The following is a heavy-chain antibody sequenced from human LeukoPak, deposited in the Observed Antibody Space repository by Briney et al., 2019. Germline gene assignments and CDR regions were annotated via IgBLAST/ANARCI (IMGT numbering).Heavy chain of an antibody. V-gene: IGHV3-11*01. J-gene: IGHJ6*02. CDR1: GFTFRNWY. Sequence: GGSLRLSCAASGFTFRNWYFSWIRQAPGKGLEWVSYIDTRSTSIYYADSVKGRFTISRDNAKNSLYLQIDSLRDEDTAVYYCARGHYGLDVWGQGTTVTVSS. CDR3: ARGHYGLDV. CDR2: IDTRSTSI.